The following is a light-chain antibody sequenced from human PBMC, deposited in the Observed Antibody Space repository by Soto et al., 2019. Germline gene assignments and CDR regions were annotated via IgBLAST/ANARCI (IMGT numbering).Light chain of an antibody. CDR1: QSLLHSNGYNY. Sequence: IVMTQSPLSLPVTPGDPGSISCSSSQSLLHSNGYNYLAWYLQKPGQSPQLLIYLGSNRSSGVPDRFSGSGSGRDFTLKISRVEAEDVGVYYCMQPLQSWTFGQGTKVDIK. CDR3: MQPLQSWT. J-gene: IGKJ1*01. CDR2: LGS. V-gene: IGKV2-28*01.